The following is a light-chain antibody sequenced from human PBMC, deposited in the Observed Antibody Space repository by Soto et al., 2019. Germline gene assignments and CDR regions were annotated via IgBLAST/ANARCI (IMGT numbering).Light chain of an antibody. CDR3: QQRSNWRT. Sequence: EIVLTQYPATLSLSPGERATIACRASLSISSYLAWYQQKQGQAPRLLIDEASYRATGIHARFSGRGSGTDFTLTISSPEPGDFAVYYWQQRSNWRTFGKGTKLEIK. CDR2: EAS. CDR1: LSISSY. J-gene: IGKJ1*01. V-gene: IGKV3-11*01.